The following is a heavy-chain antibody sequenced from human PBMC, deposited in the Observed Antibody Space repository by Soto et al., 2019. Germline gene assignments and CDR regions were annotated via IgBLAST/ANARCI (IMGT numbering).Heavy chain of an antibody. D-gene: IGHD2-15*01. J-gene: IGHJ6*02. CDR2: TYYRSKWYN. Sequence: SQTLSLTCAISGDSVSSNSAAWNWIRQSPSRGLEWLGRTYYRSKWYNDYAASVKSRITINPDTSKNQFSLQLNSVTPEDTAVYYCARDQYCSGGSCYSAYGMDVWGQGTMVTVS. V-gene: IGHV6-1*01. CDR3: ARDQYCSGGSCYSAYGMDV. CDR1: GDSVSSNSAA.